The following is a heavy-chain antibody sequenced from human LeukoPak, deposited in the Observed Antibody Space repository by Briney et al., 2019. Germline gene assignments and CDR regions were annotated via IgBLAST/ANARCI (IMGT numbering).Heavy chain of an antibody. Sequence: GESLKISCKGSGYSFTSYWIGWVRQMPVKGLEWMGIIYPGDSDTRYSPTYQGQVTSAVDKSISTGYLQWSSLQASDTAMSYCARRIYGSDSVFDYWGQGTLVTVSS. J-gene: IGHJ4*02. CDR2: IYPGDSDT. D-gene: IGHD3-10*01. V-gene: IGHV5-51*01. CDR1: GYSFTSYW. CDR3: ARRIYGSDSVFDY.